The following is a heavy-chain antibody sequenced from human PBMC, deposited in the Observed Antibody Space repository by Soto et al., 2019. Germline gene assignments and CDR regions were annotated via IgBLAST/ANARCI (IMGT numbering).Heavy chain of an antibody. Sequence: PGGSLRLSCAASGFAFTKYAMTWVRQAPGKGLEWVSALASSGDKTYYADSVKGRFTISRDIAKSMVYLQLNSLRAEDTAIYYCAWVAGALLPFDYWGQGILVTVSS. D-gene: IGHD7-27*01. J-gene: IGHJ4*02. V-gene: IGHV3-23*01. CDR2: LASSGDKT. CDR1: GFAFTKYA. CDR3: AWVAGALLPFDY.